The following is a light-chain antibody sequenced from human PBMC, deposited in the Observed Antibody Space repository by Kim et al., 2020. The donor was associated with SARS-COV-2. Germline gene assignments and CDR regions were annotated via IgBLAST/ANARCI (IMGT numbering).Light chain of an antibody. CDR3: QVWDSSSWV. CDR1: NIGSKN. Sequence: SYELTQPLSVSVALGQTARITCGGNNIGSKNVHWYQQKPGQAPVLVIYRDSYRPSGIPERFSGSNSGNTATLTISRAQAGDEADYYCQVWDSSSWVFGGGTQLTVL. CDR2: RDS. J-gene: IGLJ3*02. V-gene: IGLV3-9*01.